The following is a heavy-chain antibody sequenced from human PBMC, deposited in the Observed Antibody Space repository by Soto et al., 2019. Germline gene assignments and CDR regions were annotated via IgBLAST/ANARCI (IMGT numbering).Heavy chain of an antibody. V-gene: IGHV1-18*01. CDR3: ARGLYNWNYLGSNWFDP. Sequence: ASVKVSCKASGYTFTSYGISWVRQAPGQGLEWIGWISAYNGNTNYAQKLQGRVTMTTDTSTSTAYMELRSLRSDDTAVYYCARGLYNWNYLGSNWFDPWGQGTLVTVSS. CDR2: ISAYNGNT. J-gene: IGHJ5*02. CDR1: GYTFTSYG. D-gene: IGHD1-7*01.